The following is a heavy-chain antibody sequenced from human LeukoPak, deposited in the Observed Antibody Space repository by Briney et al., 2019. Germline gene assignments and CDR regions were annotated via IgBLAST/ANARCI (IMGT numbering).Heavy chain of an antibody. CDR3: SKIETANGIVG. CDR2: SSGSGGST. V-gene: IGHV3-23*01. J-gene: IGHJ4*02. Sequence: GGTLRLYCEAHRLTVSGNAVSKCRQGQEEGLEWSSASSGSGGSTYHADSVKGRFTISRDNTKHTLYLQMNSLRAEDTAAYYCSKIETANGIVGWGQGTLVTVSS. CDR1: RLTVSGNA. D-gene: IGHD1-26*01.